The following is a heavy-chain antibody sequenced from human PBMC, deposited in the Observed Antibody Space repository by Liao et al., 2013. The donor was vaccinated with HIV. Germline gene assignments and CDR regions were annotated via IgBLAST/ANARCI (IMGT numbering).Heavy chain of an antibody. CDR2: IYYSGST. J-gene: IGHJ4*01. V-gene: IGHV4-39*07. D-gene: IGHD1-26*01. Sequence: QLQLQESGPGLVRPSETLSLTCSVSGGSISGSGYYWSWIRQPPGKGLEWIGSIYYSGSTYYNPSLKSRVTISVDTSKNQFSLKLSSVTAXTRPSYYCARLVRNSWDGLAQEIDYWAEEPSVDRLL. CDR1: GGSISGSGYY. CDR3: ARLVRNSWDGLAQEIDY.